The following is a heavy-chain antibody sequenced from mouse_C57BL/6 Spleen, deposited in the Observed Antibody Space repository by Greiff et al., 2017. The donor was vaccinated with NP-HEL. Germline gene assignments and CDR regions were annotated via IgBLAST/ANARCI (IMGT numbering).Heavy chain of an antibody. D-gene: IGHD1-1*01. CDR1: GFTFSSYA. V-gene: IGHV5-4*01. CDR3: ARGGYYGEAWFAY. Sequence: EVQGVESGGGLVKPGGSLKLSCAASGFTFSSYAMSWVRQTPEKRLEWVATISDGGSYTYYPDNVKGRFTISRDNAKNNLYLQMSHLKSEDTAMYYCARGGYYGEAWFAYWGQGTLVTVSA. CDR2: ISDGGSYT. J-gene: IGHJ3*01.